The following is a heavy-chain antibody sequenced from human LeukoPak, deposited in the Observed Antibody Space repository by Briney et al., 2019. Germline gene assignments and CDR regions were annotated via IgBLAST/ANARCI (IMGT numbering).Heavy chain of an antibody. V-gene: IGHV5-51*01. CDR2: IYPGDSDT. J-gene: IGHJ4*02. Sequence: GESLRISCKGSGYTFTTYWIGWVRHMPGRSLEWMGIIYPGDSDTRYSPSFQGQVTISADKSISTAYLQWSSLKASDTAMYYCTRLGDGDFFDYWGQGTLVTVSS. CDR3: TRLGDGDFFDY. CDR1: GYTFTTYW. D-gene: IGHD3-10*01.